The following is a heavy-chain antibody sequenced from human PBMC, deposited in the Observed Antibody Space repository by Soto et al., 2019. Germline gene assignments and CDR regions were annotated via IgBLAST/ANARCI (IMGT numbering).Heavy chain of an antibody. CDR1: GGSISSSSYY. J-gene: IGHJ4*02. V-gene: IGHV4-39*01. D-gene: IGHD3-10*01. CDR3: ARIITMVRGVFDY. Sequence: SSETLSLTCTVSGGSISSSSYYWGWIRQPPGKGLEWIGSIYYSGSTYYNPSLKSRVTISVDTSKNKFSLKLSSVTAADTAVYYCARIITMVRGVFDYWGQGTLVTVSS. CDR2: IYYSGST.